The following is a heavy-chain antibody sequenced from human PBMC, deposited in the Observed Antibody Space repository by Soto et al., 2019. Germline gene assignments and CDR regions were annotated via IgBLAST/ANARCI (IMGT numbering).Heavy chain of an antibody. V-gene: IGHV4-39*01. D-gene: IGHD3-16*01. J-gene: IGHJ3*02. CDR1: GGSISSSNYY. CDR2: IYYSGST. Sequence: SETLSLTCTVSGGSISSSNYYGGWIRQPPGKGLEWIGSIYYSGSTAYNSSLKSRVTMSVDTSKNQLSLRLSSVTAADTAVYYCASPTLGAFDIWGQGTMVTVSS. CDR3: ASPTLGAFDI.